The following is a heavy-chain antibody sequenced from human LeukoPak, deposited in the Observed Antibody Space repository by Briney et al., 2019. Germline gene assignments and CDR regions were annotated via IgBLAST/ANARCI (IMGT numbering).Heavy chain of an antibody. V-gene: IGHV4-39*01. Sequence: PSETLSLTCNVSGGSICGHTFYWDWLRQPPGKGLEWIATIYYNGNTFYNPSLKSRVAISIDMSKSQFSLHLSSVTAADTAIYYCARLTALAGHRGAFDIWGPGTMVTVSS. J-gene: IGHJ3*02. CDR2: IYYNGNT. D-gene: IGHD6-19*01. CDR1: GGSICGHTFY. CDR3: ARLTALAGHRGAFDI.